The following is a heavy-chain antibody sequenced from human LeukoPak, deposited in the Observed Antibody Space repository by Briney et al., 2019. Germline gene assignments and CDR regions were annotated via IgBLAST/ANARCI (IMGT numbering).Heavy chain of an antibody. CDR1: GGSISSSNW. D-gene: IGHD3-16*01. Sequence: PSETLSVTCAVSGGSISSSNWWSWVRQPPGKGLEWIGEIYHSGSTNYNPSLKSRVTISVDKSKNQFSLKLSSVTTADTAVYYCARGLAKGNAFDIWGQGTLVTVSS. V-gene: IGHV4-4*02. CDR2: IYHSGST. CDR3: ARGLAKGNAFDI. J-gene: IGHJ4*02.